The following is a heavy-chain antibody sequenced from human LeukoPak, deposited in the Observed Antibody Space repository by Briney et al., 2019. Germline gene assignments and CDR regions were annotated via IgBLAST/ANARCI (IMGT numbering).Heavy chain of an antibody. J-gene: IGHJ4*02. CDR3: ARGSYISSTWYYFDY. CDR1: GGSISSGSYH. CDR2: VYYTGST. D-gene: IGHD6-13*01. Sequence: PSETLSLTCTVSGGSISSGSYHWGWIRQPPGKGLEWIGNVYYTGSTYYNPSLKSRVTITSKNQFSLKLISVTAADTAVYYCARGSYISSTWYYFDYWGQGTLVTVSS. V-gene: IGHV4-39*01.